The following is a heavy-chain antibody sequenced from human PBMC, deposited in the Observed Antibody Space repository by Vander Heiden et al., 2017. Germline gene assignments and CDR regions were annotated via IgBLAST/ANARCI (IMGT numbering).Heavy chain of an antibody. CDR2: ISSSSSYI. Sequence: EVQLVESGGGLVKPGGSLRLSCAASGFTFSSYSMNWVRQAPGKELEWVSSISSSSSYIYYADSVKGRFTISRDNAKNSLYLQMNSLRAEDTAVYYCARDRVAVAGAFGYWGQGTLVTVSS. CDR1: GFTFSSYS. V-gene: IGHV3-21*01. CDR3: ARDRVAVAGAFGY. D-gene: IGHD6-19*01. J-gene: IGHJ4*02.